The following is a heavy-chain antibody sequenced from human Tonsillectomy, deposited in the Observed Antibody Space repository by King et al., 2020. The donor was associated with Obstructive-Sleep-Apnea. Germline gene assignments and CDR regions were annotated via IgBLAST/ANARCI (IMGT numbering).Heavy chain of an antibody. J-gene: IGHJ4*02. D-gene: IGHD6-19*01. V-gene: IGHV3-48*04. Sequence: VQLVESGGGLVQPGGSLRLSCAASGFTFSSYSMNWVRQAPGKGLEWVSYISSSSTIYYADSVKGRFTISRDNAKNSLYLQMNSLRAEDTAVYYCARDGYSSGWYDYWGQGTLVTVSS. CDR1: GFTFSSYS. CDR2: ISSSSTI. CDR3: ARDGYSSGWYDY.